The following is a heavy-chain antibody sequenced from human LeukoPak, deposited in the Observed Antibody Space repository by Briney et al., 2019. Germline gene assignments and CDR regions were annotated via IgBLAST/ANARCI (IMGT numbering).Heavy chain of an antibody. J-gene: IGHJ4*02. CDR1: GGSISSYY. Sequence: SETLSLTCTVSGGSISSYYWSWIRHPPGKGLEWVGYIYYSGATNYNPSLKSRVTISLDTSKNQFSLKLSSVTAADTAVYYCARDLGSGSYGTLWGQGTLVTVSS. CDR2: IYYSGAT. CDR3: ARDLGSGSYGTL. D-gene: IGHD3-10*01. V-gene: IGHV4-59*01.